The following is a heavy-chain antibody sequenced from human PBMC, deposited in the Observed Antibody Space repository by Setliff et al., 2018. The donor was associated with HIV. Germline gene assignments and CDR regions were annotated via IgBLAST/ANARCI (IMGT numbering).Heavy chain of an antibody. D-gene: IGHD4-17*01. CDR1: GYTFTSYG. J-gene: IGHJ6*04. CDR2: ISTYKGNT. Sequence: ASVKVXXXASGYTFTSYGISWVRQAPGQGLEWMGWISTYKGNTKYEQKFQGRVTXXTYTSTSTAYMGLRSLRSDDTAIYYCARDNYDDYSRVQMDVWGKGTTVTVSS. V-gene: IGHV1-18*04. CDR3: ARDNYDDYSRVQMDV.